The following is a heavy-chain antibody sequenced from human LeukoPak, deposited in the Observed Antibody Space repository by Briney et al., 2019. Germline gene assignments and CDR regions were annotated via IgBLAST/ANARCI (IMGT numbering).Heavy chain of an antibody. CDR2: ISSSSSTI. D-gene: IGHD6-6*01. V-gene: IGHV3-11*04. J-gene: IGHJ4*02. Sequence: GGSLRLFCAASGSSLSDYYISWIRQAPGKGLEWVSYISSSSSTIYYAESVKGRFTISRDNAKNSLYLQMNSLRVEDTAVYYCARGQQLVGVTGFWGQGTLVTVSS. CDR1: GSSLSDYY. CDR3: ARGQQLVGVTGF.